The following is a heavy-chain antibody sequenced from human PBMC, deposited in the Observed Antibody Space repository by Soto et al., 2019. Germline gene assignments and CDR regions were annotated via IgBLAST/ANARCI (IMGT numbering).Heavy chain of an antibody. CDR1: GGSISSGGYY. V-gene: IGHV4-31*03. J-gene: IGHJ4*02. Sequence: PSETLSLTCTVSGGSISSGGYYWSWIRQHPGKGLEWIGYIYYSGSTYYNPSLKSRVTISVDTSKNQFSLKLSSVTAADTAVYYCARDLSGSYPRGYFDYWGQGTLVTVSS. CDR2: IYYSGST. CDR3: ARDLSGSYPRGYFDY. D-gene: IGHD1-26*01.